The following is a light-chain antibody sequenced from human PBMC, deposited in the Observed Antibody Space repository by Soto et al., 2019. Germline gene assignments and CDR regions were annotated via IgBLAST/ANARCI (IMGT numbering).Light chain of an antibody. V-gene: IGLV2-11*01. CDR2: DVS. CDR3: CSYAGTSSLYV. CDR1: SSDVGHYNF. Sequence: QSALTQPRSVSGSPGQSVTISCTGTSSDVGHYNFVSWYLQHPGKAPKLIISDVSKRPSGVPDRFSGSKSGNTASLTISGLQAEDDAYYYCCSYAGTSSLYVFGTGTKLTVL. J-gene: IGLJ1*01.